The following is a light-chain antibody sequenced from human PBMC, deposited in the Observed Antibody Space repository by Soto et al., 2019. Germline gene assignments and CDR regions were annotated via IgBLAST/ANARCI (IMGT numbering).Light chain of an antibody. CDR1: RDIRDF. CDR2: DAS. J-gene: IGKJ2*01. Sequence: EIQMTQSPSSLSVSVGDRVTITCQPSRDIRDFLNWYQQKPGKAPKLLIFDASNLEEGVPPRFSGSGSGTDFTFSISSLQPEDVATYYCQHYVNLPPYIFGQGTKVDIK. V-gene: IGKV1-33*01. CDR3: QHYVNLPPYI.